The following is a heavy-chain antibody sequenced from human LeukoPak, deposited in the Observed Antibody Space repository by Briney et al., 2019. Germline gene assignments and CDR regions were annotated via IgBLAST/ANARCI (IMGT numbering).Heavy chain of an antibody. V-gene: IGHV4-4*07. J-gene: IGHJ6*02. Sequence: SETLSLTCTVSGGSISSYYWSWIRQPAGKGLEWIGRIYTSGSTNYNPSLKSRVIMSVDTSKNQFSLKLSSVTAADTAVYYCARAEVHGSGSSYYYGMDVWGQGTTVTVSS. D-gene: IGHD3-10*01. CDR2: IYTSGST. CDR1: GGSISSYY. CDR3: ARAEVHGSGSSYYYGMDV.